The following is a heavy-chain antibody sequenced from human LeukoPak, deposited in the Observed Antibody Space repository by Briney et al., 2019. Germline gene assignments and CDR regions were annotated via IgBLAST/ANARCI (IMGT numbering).Heavy chain of an antibody. V-gene: IGHV4-34*01. CDR1: GGSFNGYY. Sequence: KPSETLSLTCAVYGGSFNGYYWNWIRQPPGKGLEWIGEINHSGSTNYNPSLKSRVTILQDASKNAFSLNLNSVTAADTAVCYCAREDYYFDSWGQGTLVTVSS. CDR3: AREDYYFDS. J-gene: IGHJ4*02. CDR2: INHSGST.